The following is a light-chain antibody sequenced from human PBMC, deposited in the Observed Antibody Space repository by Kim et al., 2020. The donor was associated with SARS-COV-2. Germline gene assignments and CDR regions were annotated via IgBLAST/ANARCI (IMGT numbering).Light chain of an antibody. Sequence: DIQVTQSPSTLSTSVGDRVTITCRASQSIGNYLAWYQQKPGKAPKVLIYDASSLESGVPSRLSGSGSGTESTLNINSLQPDDFATYYCQQYLYYWTFGQGTKVDIK. J-gene: IGKJ1*01. CDR3: QQYLYYWT. CDR2: DAS. CDR1: QSIGNY. V-gene: IGKV1-5*01.